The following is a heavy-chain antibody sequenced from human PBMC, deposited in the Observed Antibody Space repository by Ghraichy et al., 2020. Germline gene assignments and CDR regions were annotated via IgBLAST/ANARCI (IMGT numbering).Heavy chain of an antibody. J-gene: IGHJ5*02. CDR1: GGSISSGGYS. CDR3: ARASGGFGELFHWFDP. Sequence: SETLSLTCAVSGGSISSGGYSWSWIRQPPGKGLEWIGYIYHSGSTYYNPSLKSRVTISVDRSKNQFSLKLSSVTAADTAVYYCARASGGFGELFHWFDPWGQGTLVTVSS. CDR2: IYHSGST. V-gene: IGHV4-30-2*01. D-gene: IGHD3-10*01.